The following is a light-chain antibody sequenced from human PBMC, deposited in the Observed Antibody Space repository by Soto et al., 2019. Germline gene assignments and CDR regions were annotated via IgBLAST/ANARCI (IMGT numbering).Light chain of an antibody. CDR2: GAS. V-gene: IGKV3-15*01. Sequence: EIAMTQSPATLSVPTGERATLSCRASQSVSSNLAWYQQQPGQAPRLLIYGASTRATGIPARFSGSGSGTEFTLTISSLQSEDFAVYYCQQYNNWPKTFGQGTKVDIK. CDR3: QQYNNWPKT. J-gene: IGKJ1*01. CDR1: QSVSSN.